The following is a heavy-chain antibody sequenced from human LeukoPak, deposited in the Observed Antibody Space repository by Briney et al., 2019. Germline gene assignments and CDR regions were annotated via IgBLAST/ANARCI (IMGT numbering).Heavy chain of an antibody. CDR1: GGSFSGYY. D-gene: IGHD2-2*01. CDR3: ARVRSGGKVPYYYYYMDV. V-gene: IGHV4-59*10. Sequence: PSETLSLTCAVYGGSFSGYYWTWIRQPAGKGLEWIGRIYTSGSTNYNPSLKSRVTMSVDTSRNQFSLKLSSVTAADTAVYYCARVRSGGKVPYYYYYMDVWGKGTTVTVSS. CDR2: IYTSGST. J-gene: IGHJ6*03.